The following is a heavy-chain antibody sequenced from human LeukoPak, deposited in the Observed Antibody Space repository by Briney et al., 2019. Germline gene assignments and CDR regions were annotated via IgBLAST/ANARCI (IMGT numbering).Heavy chain of an antibody. J-gene: IGHJ4*02. V-gene: IGHV3-20*04. CDR1: GFTFSSYG. D-gene: IGHD3-22*01. CDR2: INWNGGST. Sequence: PGGSLRLSCAASGFTFSSYGMHGVRQAPGKGLEWVSGINWNGGSTGYADSVKGRFTISRDNAKNSLYLQMNSLRAEDTAFYYCARCDDSSGYYPLGFWGQGILVTVSS. CDR3: ARCDDSSGYYPLGF.